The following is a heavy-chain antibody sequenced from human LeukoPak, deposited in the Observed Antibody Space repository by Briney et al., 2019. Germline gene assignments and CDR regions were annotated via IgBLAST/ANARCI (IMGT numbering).Heavy chain of an antibody. CDR3: ATGYGSGTLRDRYYYMDV. CDR2: IYHSGST. D-gene: IGHD3-10*01. J-gene: IGHJ6*03. CDR1: GYSISSGYY. Sequence: SETLSLTCTVSGYSISSGYYWGWIRQPPGQGLEWIGSIYHSGSTYYNPSLKSRVTISVDTSKNQFSLKLSSVTAADTAVYYCATGYGSGTLRDRYYYMDVWGKGTTVTVSS. V-gene: IGHV4-38-2*02.